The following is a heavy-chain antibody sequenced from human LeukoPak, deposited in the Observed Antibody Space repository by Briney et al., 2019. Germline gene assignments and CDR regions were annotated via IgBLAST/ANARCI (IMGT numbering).Heavy chain of an antibody. Sequence: SETLSLICAVYGGSFSGYYWSWIRQPPRKGLEWIGEINHSGSTNYNPSLKSRVTISVDTSKNQFSLKLSSVTAADTAVYYCSWLQPDAFDIWGQGTMVTVSS. CDR3: SWLQPDAFDI. D-gene: IGHD5-24*01. J-gene: IGHJ3*02. CDR1: GGSFSGYY. CDR2: INHSGST. V-gene: IGHV4-34*01.